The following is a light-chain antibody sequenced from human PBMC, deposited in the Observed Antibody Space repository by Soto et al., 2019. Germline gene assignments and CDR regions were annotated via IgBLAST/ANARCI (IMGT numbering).Light chain of an antibody. CDR1: SSDVGGYDY. CDR2: DVS. Sequence: ALTQPASVSGSPGQSITISCTGTSSDVGGYDYVSWYQHHPGKAPKLMIYDVSNRPSGVSSRFSGSKSDNTASLTIYGLQAEDEADYYCSSYTSLSTLVVFGGGTKVTVL. J-gene: IGLJ2*01. V-gene: IGLV2-14*01. CDR3: SSYTSLSTLVV.